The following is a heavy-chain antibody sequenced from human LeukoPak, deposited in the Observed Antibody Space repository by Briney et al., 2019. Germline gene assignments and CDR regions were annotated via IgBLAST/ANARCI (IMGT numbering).Heavy chain of an antibody. CDR2: ISGSGGST. J-gene: IGHJ3*02. CDR1: GFTFSSYA. CDR3: ARDGTTYSGFAFDI. V-gene: IGHV3-23*01. Sequence: GGSLRLSCAASGFTFSSYAMSWVRQAPGKGLEWVSGISGSGGSTYYADSVKGRFTISRDNSKNTLYLQMNSLRDEDTAVYYCARDGTTYSGFAFDIWGQGTMVTVSS. D-gene: IGHD1-1*01.